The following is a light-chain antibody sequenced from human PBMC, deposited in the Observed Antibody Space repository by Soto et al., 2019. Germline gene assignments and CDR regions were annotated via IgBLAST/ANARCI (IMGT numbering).Light chain of an antibody. CDR2: GNT. Sequence: QSVLTQPPSVSGAPGQRVTISCTGSSSNIGAGYDVNWYQQLPGTATKLLIYGNTNRPSGVPDRFSGSKSGTSGSLAISGLQTEDQAGYYCQSWDTRRRGSVFGGGTKLTVL. CDR3: QSWDTRRRGSV. V-gene: IGLV1-40*01. CDR1: SSNIGAGYD. J-gene: IGLJ2*01.